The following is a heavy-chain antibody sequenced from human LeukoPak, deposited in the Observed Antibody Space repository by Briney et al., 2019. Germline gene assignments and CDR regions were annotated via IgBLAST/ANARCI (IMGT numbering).Heavy chain of an antibody. CDR2: IKHDGTEK. D-gene: IGHD2/OR15-2a*01. CDR1: GFTFNVYW. CDR3: VRDFYVDY. J-gene: IGHJ4*02. V-gene: IGHV3-7*03. Sequence: GGSLRLSCAASGFTFNVYWMNWVRQAPGKGLEWVANIKHDGTEKNYVDSVKGRFTIYRDNAENTLYLQMDSLRAEDTAVYYCVRDFYVDYWGQGAMVTVSS.